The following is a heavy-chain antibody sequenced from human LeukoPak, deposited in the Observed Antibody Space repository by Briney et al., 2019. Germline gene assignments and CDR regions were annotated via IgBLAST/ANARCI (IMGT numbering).Heavy chain of an antibody. J-gene: IGHJ6*02. V-gene: IGHV4-59*12. CDR2: IYYSGST. D-gene: IGHD2-15*01. Sequence: SETLSRTCTVSGGSISSYYWSWTRQPPVKGLEWIGYIYYSGSTNYNPSLKSRVTISVDTSKNQFSLKLSSVTAADTAVYYCAREGSVGDIVGQRHYYYGMDVWGQGTTVTVSS. CDR3: AREGSVGDIVGQRHYYYGMDV. CDR1: GGSISSYY.